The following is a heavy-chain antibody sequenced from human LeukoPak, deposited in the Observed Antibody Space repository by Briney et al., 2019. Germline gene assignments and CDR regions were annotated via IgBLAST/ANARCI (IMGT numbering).Heavy chain of an antibody. CDR1: GYTFTSYD. CDR2: MNPNSGNT. V-gene: IGHV1-8*03. J-gene: IGHJ6*03. CDR3: AGETGYYYYYYYMDV. Sequence: ASVKVSCKASGYTFTSYDINWVRQATGQGLEWMGWMNPNSGNTGYAQKFQGRVTITRNTSISTDYMELSSLRSEDTAVYYCAGETGYYYYYYYMDVWGKGTTVTVSS. D-gene: IGHD3-9*01.